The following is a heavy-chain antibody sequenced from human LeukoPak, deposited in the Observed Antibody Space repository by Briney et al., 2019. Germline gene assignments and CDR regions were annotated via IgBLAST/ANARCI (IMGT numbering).Heavy chain of an antibody. V-gene: IGHV3-23*01. D-gene: IGHD3-10*01. CDR2: ISRRDDYT. J-gene: IGHJ4*02. CDR1: GFAFNSYA. CDR3: ANDYRSGSFHDF. Sequence: PGRSLRLSCAASGFAFNSYAMSWVRQPPGKGLEWVSVISRRDDYTYYADSVKGRFTISRDNSKNALYLQMNTLRAEDTAVYYCANDYRSGSFHDFWGQGTLVTVSS.